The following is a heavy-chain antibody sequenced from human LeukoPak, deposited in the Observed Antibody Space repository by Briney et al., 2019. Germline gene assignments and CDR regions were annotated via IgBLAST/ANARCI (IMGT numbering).Heavy chain of an antibody. D-gene: IGHD3-22*01. V-gene: IGHV3-21*01. Sequence: PSETLSLTCAVYGGSFSGYYWSWIRQAPGKGLEWVSSISSSSSYIYYADSVKGRFTISRDNAKNSLYLQMNSLRAEDTAVYYCARGLRDDYDSPGYWGQGTLVTVSS. J-gene: IGHJ4*02. CDR3: ARGLRDDYDSPGY. CDR1: GGSFSGYY. CDR2: ISSSSSYI.